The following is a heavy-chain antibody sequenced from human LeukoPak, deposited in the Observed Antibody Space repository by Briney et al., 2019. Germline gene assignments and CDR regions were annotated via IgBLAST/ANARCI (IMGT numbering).Heavy chain of an antibody. Sequence: KPSETLSLTCTVSGGSISSYYWSWIRQSPGKGLECIGYIHYTGSTNYNPSLKSRVTISVETSKNQFSLKLKSVTAADTAVYYCARLVGSSWYHEVLFGRDYWGQGTLVTVSS. CDR2: IHYTGST. CDR1: GGSISSYY. J-gene: IGHJ4*02. V-gene: IGHV4-59*01. D-gene: IGHD6-13*01. CDR3: ARLVGSSWYHEVLFGRDY.